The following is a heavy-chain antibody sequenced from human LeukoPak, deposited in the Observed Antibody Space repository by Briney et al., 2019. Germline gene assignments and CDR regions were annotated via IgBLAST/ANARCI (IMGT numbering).Heavy chain of an antibody. J-gene: IGHJ3*02. V-gene: IGHV3-74*01. CDR3: ERGPHCLRTSCYEFFDI. CDR1: GFTFRSYW. Sequence: GGSLRLSCADSGFTFRSYWMHWVRQVPGKGLVWVSRINREGSVTTYADSVKGRFTISRDNAKSTLFLQMNSLRVEDTAVYYCERGPHCLRTSCYEFFDIWGQGTMVTVSS. CDR2: INREGSVT. D-gene: IGHD2-2*01.